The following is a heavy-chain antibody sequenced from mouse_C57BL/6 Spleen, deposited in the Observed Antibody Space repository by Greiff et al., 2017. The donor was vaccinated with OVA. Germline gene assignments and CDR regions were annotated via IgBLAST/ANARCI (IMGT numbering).Heavy chain of an antibody. J-gene: IGHJ4*01. CDR1: GFTFSDYY. V-gene: IGHV5-16*01. CDR3: AREGLRRAMDY. CDR2: INYDGSST. Sequence: EVKLVESEGGLVQPGSSMKLSCTASGFTFSDYYMAWVRQVPEKGLEWVANINYDGSSTYYLDSLKSRFIISRDNAKNILYLQRSSLKSEDTATYYCAREGLRRAMDYWGQGTSVTVAS. D-gene: IGHD2-2*01.